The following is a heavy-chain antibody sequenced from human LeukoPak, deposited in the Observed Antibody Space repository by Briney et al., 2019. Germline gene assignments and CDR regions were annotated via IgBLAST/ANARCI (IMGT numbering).Heavy chain of an antibody. Sequence: GGSLRLSCAASGFSFSDHYMSWVRQAPGKGLEWVLAISGSGGSTYYADSVKGRFTISRDNSKNTLYLQMNSLRAEDTAVYYCAKVRQQLVYWGQGTLVTVSS. CDR2: ISGSGGST. CDR3: AKVRQQLVY. V-gene: IGHV3-23*01. D-gene: IGHD6-13*01. J-gene: IGHJ4*02. CDR1: GFSFSDHY.